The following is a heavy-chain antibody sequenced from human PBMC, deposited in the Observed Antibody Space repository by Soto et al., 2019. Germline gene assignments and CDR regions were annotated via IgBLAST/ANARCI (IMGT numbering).Heavy chain of an antibody. D-gene: IGHD1-26*01. V-gene: IGHV4-4*07. CDR3: ARDVGAPGYYYGMDV. CDR1: GGSISSYY. J-gene: IGHJ6*02. CDR2: IYTSGST. Sequence: QVQLQESGPGLVKPSETLSLTCTVSGGSISSYYWSWIRQAAGQGLEWIGRIYTSGSTNYNPSLKSRVTKSVDTSKNPCSLKLSSVTAADTAVYYCARDVGAPGYYYGMDVWGQGTTVTVSS.